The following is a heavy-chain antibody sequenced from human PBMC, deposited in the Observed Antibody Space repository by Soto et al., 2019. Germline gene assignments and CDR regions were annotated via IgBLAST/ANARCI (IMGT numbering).Heavy chain of an antibody. J-gene: IGHJ4*02. CDR3: ALRSMAVVPEY. CDR1: GDSISSYY. D-gene: IGHD3-22*01. V-gene: IGHV4-59*01. Sequence: QVQLQESGPGLVKPSETLSLTCAVSGDSISSYYCMWIRQPPGKGLESIGYLYYGRSANYNPSLKSRVTLSVYTSTNQFSLTLSSMTAADTAVYYCALRSMAVVPEYWGQGTLVTVSS. CDR2: LYYGRSA.